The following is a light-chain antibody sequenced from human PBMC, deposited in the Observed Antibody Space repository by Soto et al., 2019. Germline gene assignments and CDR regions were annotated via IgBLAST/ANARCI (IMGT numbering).Light chain of an antibody. J-gene: IGLJ3*02. CDR1: SEHSNYA. Sequence: QSVLTQSPSASASLGASVKLPCTLSSEHSNYAIAWHQQQPEKGPRFLMKINSDGSHTKGDGIPDRFSGSTSGAERYLTISSLQSEDEAQYYCQTWGTGIWVFGGGTKLTVL. V-gene: IGLV4-69*01. CDR3: QTWGTGIWV. CDR2: INSDGSH.